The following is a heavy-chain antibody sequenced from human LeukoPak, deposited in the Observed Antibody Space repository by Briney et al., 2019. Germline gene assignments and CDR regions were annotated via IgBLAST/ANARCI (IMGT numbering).Heavy chain of an antibody. D-gene: IGHD2/OR15-2a*01. CDR3: AKDRSAIGYYMDV. V-gene: IGHV3-30*02. CDR2: VWYDGSNE. Sequence: GGSLRLSCATSGFMFSHSGMHWVRQAPGKGLEWLAFVWYDGSNEYYADSVKGRFTISRDKSNNTLYLQMNSLRPEDTGLYYCAKDRSAIGYYMDVWGNGTTVTISS. J-gene: IGHJ6*03. CDR1: GFMFSHSG.